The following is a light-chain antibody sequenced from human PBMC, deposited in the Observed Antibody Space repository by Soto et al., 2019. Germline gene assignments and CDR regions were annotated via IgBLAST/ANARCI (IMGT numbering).Light chain of an antibody. J-gene: IGKJ1*01. CDR1: QSVSSN. CDR2: GAS. CDR3: KRYKNWPPWT. V-gene: IGKV3-15*01. Sequence: GVSNSAATVSLTTGERATLSCRASQSVSSNLAWYQQKPGQAPRLLIYGASTRATGIPARFSGSGSGTEFTLTISSLQSEDFAVCYCKRYKNWPPWTFGQGTKV.